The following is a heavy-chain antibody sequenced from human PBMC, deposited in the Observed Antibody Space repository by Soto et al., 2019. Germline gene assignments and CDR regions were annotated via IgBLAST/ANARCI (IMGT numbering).Heavy chain of an antibody. J-gene: IGHJ4*02. CDR2: ISGSGGST. D-gene: IGHD3-22*01. V-gene: IGHV3-23*01. CDR1: GFTFSSYA. CDR3: AKGPAHYDSSGYDY. Sequence: GGSLRLSCAASGFTFSSYAMSWVRQAPGKGLEWVSAISGSGGSTYYADSVKGRFTISRDNSKNTLYLQMNSLRAEDTAVYYCAKGPAHYDSSGYDYWGQGTLVTASS.